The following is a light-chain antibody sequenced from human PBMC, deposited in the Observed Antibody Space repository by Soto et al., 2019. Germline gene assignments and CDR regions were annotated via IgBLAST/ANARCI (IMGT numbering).Light chain of an antibody. CDR1: QSVLHSSYKNNY. V-gene: IGKV4-1*01. CDR3: QQYYSTPPT. J-gene: IGKJ4*01. Sequence: IVMTQSPGSLAVSLGEGATINCRSSQSVLHSSYKNNYLAWYQQKPGQPPKLLIYWQSTRESGVPDRFSGSRPGTDFTLTISSLQAEDVAVYYCQQYYSTPPTFGGGTKVEIK. CDR2: WQS.